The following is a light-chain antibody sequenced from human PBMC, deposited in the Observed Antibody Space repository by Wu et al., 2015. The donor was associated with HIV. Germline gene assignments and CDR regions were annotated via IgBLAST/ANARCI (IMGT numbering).Light chain of an antibody. CDR1: QSINSNY. V-gene: IGKV3-20*01. Sequence: EIVLTQSPGTLSLSPGERATLSCRASQSINSNYLVWYQQKPGQAPRLLIYGASSRASGIPDRFSGSVSGTDFTLTISRLEPEDFAVYYCQQYDSTPPVTFGGGTRVEIK. J-gene: IGKJ4*01. CDR2: GAS. CDR3: QQYDSTPPVT.